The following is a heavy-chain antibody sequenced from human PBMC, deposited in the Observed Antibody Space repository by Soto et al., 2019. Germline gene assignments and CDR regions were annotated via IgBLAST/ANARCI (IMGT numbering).Heavy chain of an antibody. CDR1: GESFIGYY. D-gene: IGHD5-12*01. CDR2: INHGGST. Sequence: QVHLQQWGAGLLKPSETLSLTCAVYGESFIGYYWTCIRQSPGKGLEWIGEINHGGSTNYNPSLKRRVNISIDTSKNQFSLKLTSVTAVDTSVDYCARTDLVTTNWFDTRGPGTLVTVSS. V-gene: IGHV4-34*01. J-gene: IGHJ5*02. CDR3: ARTDLVTTNWFDT.